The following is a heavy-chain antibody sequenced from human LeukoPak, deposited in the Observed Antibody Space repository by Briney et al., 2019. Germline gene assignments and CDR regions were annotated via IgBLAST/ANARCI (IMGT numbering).Heavy chain of an antibody. Sequence: GGSLRLSCAASGFTFSSYAMSWVRQAPGKGLEWVSSISVSGGSTYYADSVKGRFTISRDNSKNTLYLQMNSLRAEDTAVYYCAKDGHCSSTSCYIGGLDYWGEGTLVTVSS. J-gene: IGHJ4*02. D-gene: IGHD2-2*02. CDR3: AKDGHCSSTSCYIGGLDY. CDR1: GFTFSSYA. V-gene: IGHV3-23*01. CDR2: ISVSGGST.